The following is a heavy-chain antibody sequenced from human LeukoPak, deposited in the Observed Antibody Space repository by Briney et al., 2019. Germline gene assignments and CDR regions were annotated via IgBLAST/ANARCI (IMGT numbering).Heavy chain of an antibody. J-gene: IGHJ3*02. V-gene: IGHV1-46*01. Sequence: GASVKVSCKASGYTFTSYYMHWVRQAPGQVLEWMGIINPTGGSTSYAQKFQGRVTMTRDTSTSTVYMELSSLSSEDTAVYYCARDWSAVDVHDAFDIWGQGTMVTVSS. CDR3: ARDWSAVDVHDAFDI. CDR1: GYTFTSYY. D-gene: IGHD6-19*01. CDR2: INPTGGST.